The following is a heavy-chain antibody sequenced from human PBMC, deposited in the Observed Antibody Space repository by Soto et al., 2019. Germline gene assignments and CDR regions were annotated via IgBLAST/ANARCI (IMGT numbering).Heavy chain of an antibody. CDR2: XXGXXGXT. V-gene: IGHV3-23*01. CDR3: AKDKDWSGVYGMDV. Sequence: GGSLRLSCAASGFTFSSYAISWVRQAPGKGLEWVSAXXGXXGXTXXXDXXXGRFTISRDNSKNTLYLQMNSLRAEDTAVYYCAKDKDWSGVYGMDVWGQGTTVTVSS. CDR1: GFTFSSYA. D-gene: IGHD3-3*01. J-gene: IGHJ6*02.